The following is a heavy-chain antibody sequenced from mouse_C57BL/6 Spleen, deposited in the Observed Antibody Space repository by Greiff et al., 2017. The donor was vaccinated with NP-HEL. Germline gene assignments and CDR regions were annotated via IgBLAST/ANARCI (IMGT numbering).Heavy chain of an antibody. CDR1: GYTFTDYY. D-gene: IGHD4-1*01. V-gene: IGHV1-75*01. CDR2: IFPGSGST. J-gene: IGHJ4*01. CDR3: ARLGREEGYAMDY. Sequence: QVQLKESGPELVKPGASVKISCKASGYTFTDYYINWVKQRPGQGLEWIGWIFPGSGSTYYNEKFKGKATLTVDKSSSTAYMLLSSLTSEDSAVYFCARLGREEGYAMDYWGQGTSVTVSS.